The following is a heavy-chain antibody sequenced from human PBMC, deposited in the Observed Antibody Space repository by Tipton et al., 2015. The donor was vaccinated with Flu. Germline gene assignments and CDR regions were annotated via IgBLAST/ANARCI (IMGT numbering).Heavy chain of an antibody. V-gene: IGHV3-48*03. D-gene: IGHD3-3*01. Sequence: GSLRLSCAASGFTFSSYEMNWVRQAPGKGLEGVSYISSSGSTIYYADSVKGRFTISRDNAKNSLYLQMNSLRAEDTAVYYCASGDFWSGYYTDYWGQGTLVTVSS. CDR1: GFTFSSYE. J-gene: IGHJ4*02. CDR3: ASGDFWSGYYTDY. CDR2: ISSSGSTI.